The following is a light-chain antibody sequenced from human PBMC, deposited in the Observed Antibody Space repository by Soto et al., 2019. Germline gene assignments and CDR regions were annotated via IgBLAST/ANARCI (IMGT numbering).Light chain of an antibody. Sequence: DIQMTQSPSSLSASVGDRVTITCRASQSIRVYLNWYQQKPGKAPKPLIYAASTLLSGVPSRFSGSGSGTGFTLTISSLQPEDFATYDCQQIFGTRYSVGQGTKLEI. V-gene: IGKV1-39*01. CDR1: QSIRVY. J-gene: IGKJ2*03. CDR3: QQIFGTRYS. CDR2: AAS.